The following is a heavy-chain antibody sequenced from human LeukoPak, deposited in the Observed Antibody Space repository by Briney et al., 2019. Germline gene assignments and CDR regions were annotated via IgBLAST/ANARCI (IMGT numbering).Heavy chain of an antibody. Sequence: LSLTCTVSGDSISRSTYYWGWIRQPPGKGLEWVSYISSSGSTIYYADSVKGRFTISRDNAKNSLYLQMNSLRAEDTAVYYCARGGYSGYVGYWGQGTLVTVSS. D-gene: IGHD5-12*01. CDR1: GDSISRSTYY. CDR3: ARGGYSGYVGY. J-gene: IGHJ4*02. CDR2: ISSSGSTI. V-gene: IGHV3-11*04.